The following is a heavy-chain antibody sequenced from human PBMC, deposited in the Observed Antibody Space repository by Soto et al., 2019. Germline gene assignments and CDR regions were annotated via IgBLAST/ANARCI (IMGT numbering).Heavy chain of an antibody. Sequence: GGSLRLSCAASGFTFSSYAMSWVRQAPGKGLEWVGRIKSKTDGGTTDYAAPVKGRFTISRDDSKNTLYLQMNSLKTEDTAVYYCTTESNGYSSGWGDYWGQGTLVTVSS. CDR1: GFTFSSYA. V-gene: IGHV3-15*01. CDR2: IKSKTDGGTT. CDR3: TTESNGYSSGWGDY. J-gene: IGHJ4*02. D-gene: IGHD6-19*01.